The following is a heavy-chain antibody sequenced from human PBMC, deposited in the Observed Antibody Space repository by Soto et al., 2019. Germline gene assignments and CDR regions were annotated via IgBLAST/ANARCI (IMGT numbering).Heavy chain of an antibody. CDR1: GFDVTTNC. D-gene: IGHD1-1*01. J-gene: IGHJ4*02. Sequence: GGSLRLSCVGSGFDVTTNCMRWVRQAPGKGLECVSIVCTGGATHYADSVEGRFTISRDRSKNTVLLQMNNVRAEDTAVYYCVRDKRTISGIFPGYWGQGTQVTVSS. CDR2: VCTGGAT. CDR3: VRDKRTISGIFPGY. V-gene: IGHV3-53*01.